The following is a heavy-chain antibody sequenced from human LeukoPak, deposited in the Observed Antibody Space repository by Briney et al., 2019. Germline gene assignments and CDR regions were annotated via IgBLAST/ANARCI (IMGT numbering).Heavy chain of an antibody. D-gene: IGHD3-3*01. CDR3: ARDYIRRGTIFGTREDAFDV. J-gene: IGHJ3*01. V-gene: IGHV1-8*03. Sequence: ASVKVSCKASGYTFTTYDINWVRQATGQGLEWMGSMNPNNGNTDYAQKFQGRVTITRDTSISTAYMELSSLRSEDAAVYYCARDYIRRGTIFGTREDAFDVWGQGTKLTVSS. CDR1: GYTFTTYD. CDR2: MNPNNGNT.